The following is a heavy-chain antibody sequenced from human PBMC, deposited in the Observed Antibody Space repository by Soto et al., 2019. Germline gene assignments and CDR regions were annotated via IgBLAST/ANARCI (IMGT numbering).Heavy chain of an antibody. Sequence: QVQLQQWGAGLLKPSETLSLTCAVYDGSFSGYYWSWIREPPGKGLEWIGEINHSGSTNYNPSLKSRVTISVDTSKNQFSLKLSSVTAADTAVYYCAGVTYYDFWSGYRDYWGQGTLVTVSS. J-gene: IGHJ4*02. CDR1: DGSFSGYY. CDR2: INHSGST. D-gene: IGHD3-3*01. V-gene: IGHV4-34*01. CDR3: AGVTYYDFWSGYRDY.